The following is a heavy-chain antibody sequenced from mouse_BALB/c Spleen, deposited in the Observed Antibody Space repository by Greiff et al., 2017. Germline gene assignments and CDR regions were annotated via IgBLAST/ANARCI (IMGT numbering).Heavy chain of an antibody. CDR1: GYTFTSYY. CDR2: IYPGNVNT. J-gene: IGHJ4*01. CDR3: ARRGTGAMDY. D-gene: IGHD4-1*01. V-gene: IGHV1S56*01. Sequence: QVQLQQSGPELVKPGASVRISCKASGYTFTSYYIHWVKQRPGQGLEWIGWIYPGNVNTKYNEKFKGKATLTADKSSSTAYMQLSSLTSEDSAVYFCARRGTGAMDYWGQGTSVTVSS.